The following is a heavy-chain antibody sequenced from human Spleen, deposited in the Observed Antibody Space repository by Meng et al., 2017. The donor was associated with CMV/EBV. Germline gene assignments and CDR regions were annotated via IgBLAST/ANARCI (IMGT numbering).Heavy chain of an antibody. J-gene: IGHJ4*02. CDR2: INHSGST. Sequence: QVPLQGGGAGLLKPSEPLSLTCAVYGGSFSGYYWSWIRQPPGKGLEWIGEINHSGSTNYNPSLKSRVTISVDTSKNQFSLKLSSVTAADTAVYYCASRVVPAARPFDYWGQGTLVTVSS. V-gene: IGHV4-34*01. D-gene: IGHD2-2*01. CDR3: ASRVVPAARPFDY. CDR1: GGSFSGYY.